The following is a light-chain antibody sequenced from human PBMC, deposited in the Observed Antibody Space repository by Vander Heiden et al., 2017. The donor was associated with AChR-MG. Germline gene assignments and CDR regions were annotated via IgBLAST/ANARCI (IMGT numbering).Light chain of an antibody. CDR2: DAS. Sequence: EIVLTQPPGTLSLSPGERATLSCRASQSVSSSYLAWYQQKPGQAPRLLIYDASSRATGIPDRFSGSGSGTDFTLTISRLEPEDFAVYYCQQYGSSPPEAVVTRLEAFGQGTKVEIK. J-gene: IGKJ1*01. CDR3: QQYGSSPPEAVVTRLEA. CDR1: QSVSSSY. V-gene: IGKV3-20*01.